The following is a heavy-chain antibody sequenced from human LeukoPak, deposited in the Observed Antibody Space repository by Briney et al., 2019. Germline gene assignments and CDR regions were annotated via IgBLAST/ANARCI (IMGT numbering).Heavy chain of an antibody. CDR2: IIPILGIA. V-gene: IGHV1-69*04. CDR1: GGTFSSYA. J-gene: IGHJ6*02. D-gene: IGHD2-2*01. CDR3: ARDPGYCSSTSCYYYYGMDV. Sequence: GASVKVSCKASGGTFSSYAISWVRQAPGQGLEWMGRIIPILGIANYAQKFQGRVTITADKSTSTDYMELSSLRSEDTAVYYCARDPGYCSSTSCYYYYGMDVWGQGTTVTVSS.